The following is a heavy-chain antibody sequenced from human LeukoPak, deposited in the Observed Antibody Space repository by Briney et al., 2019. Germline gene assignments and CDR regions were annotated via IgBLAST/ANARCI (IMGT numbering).Heavy chain of an antibody. J-gene: IGHJ6*03. Sequence: GGSLRLSCAASGFTFDDYGMSWVRHAPGKGLEWVSGINWNGGSTGYADSVKGRFTISRDNAKNSLYLQMNSLRAEDTALYYCARDPESIAARRSVRYYYYYMDVWGKGTTVTVSS. CDR1: GFTFDDYG. V-gene: IGHV3-20*04. D-gene: IGHD6-6*01. CDR3: ARDPESIAARRSVRYYYYYMDV. CDR2: INWNGGST.